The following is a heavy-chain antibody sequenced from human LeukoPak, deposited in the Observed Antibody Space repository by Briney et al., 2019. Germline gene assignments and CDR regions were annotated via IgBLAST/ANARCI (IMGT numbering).Heavy chain of an antibody. CDR1: GGSISSGGYY. J-gene: IGHJ4*02. Sequence: SQTLSLTCTVSGGSISSGGYYWSWIRQHPGKGLEWIGYIYYSGSTYYNPSLKSRVTISVDTSKNQFSLKLSSVTAADTAVYYCARAPLRYYDFWSGFPYFDYWGQGTLVTVSS. D-gene: IGHD3-3*01. V-gene: IGHV4-31*03. CDR3: ARAPLRYYDFWSGFPYFDY. CDR2: IYYSGST.